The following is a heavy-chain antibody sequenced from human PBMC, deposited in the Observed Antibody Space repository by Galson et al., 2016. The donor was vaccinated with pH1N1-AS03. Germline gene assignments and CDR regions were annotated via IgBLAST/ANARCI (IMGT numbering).Heavy chain of an antibody. D-gene: IGHD5-12*01. CDR2: IDPTSTYI. J-gene: IGHJ4*02. CDR1: GFALIDYS. CDR3: TRSAPRGGHEPFDF. V-gene: IGHV3-21*01. Sequence: SLRLSCAASGFALIDYSMHWVRQAPGKGLEWVSSIDPTSTYIYYADSPTGRFTTSRDNAFNSLYLQMNSLRVDDTAVYFCTRSAPRGGHEPFDFWGQGTLVTVS.